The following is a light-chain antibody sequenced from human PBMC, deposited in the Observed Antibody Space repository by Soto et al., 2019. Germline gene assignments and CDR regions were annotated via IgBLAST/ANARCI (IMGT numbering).Light chain of an antibody. Sequence: EIVLTQSPGSLCLSPGGRATLACRTSHSVDSTHLAWYQQKPGQAPRLLIYGASNRATGIPDRFSGSGSGTDFTLTISRLEPEDFAVYYCQQYGSSPITFGQGTRLEIK. J-gene: IGKJ5*01. V-gene: IGKV3-20*01. CDR3: QQYGSSPIT. CDR2: GAS. CDR1: HSVDSTH.